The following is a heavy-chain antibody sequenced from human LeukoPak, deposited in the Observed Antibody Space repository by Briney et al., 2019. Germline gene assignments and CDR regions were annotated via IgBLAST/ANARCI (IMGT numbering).Heavy chain of an antibody. J-gene: IGHJ4*02. CDR1: GFTFSTYS. V-gene: IGHV3-48*01. Sequence: GGSLRLSCAASGFTFSTYSMNWVRQAPGKGLEWVSYISSSSSTIYYADSVRGRFTISRDNAKNSLYLQMNSLRAEDTAVYYCARGSTYYDSSGQVPFDYWGQGTLVTVSS. CDR3: ARGSTYYDSSGQVPFDY. D-gene: IGHD3-22*01. CDR2: ISSSSSTI.